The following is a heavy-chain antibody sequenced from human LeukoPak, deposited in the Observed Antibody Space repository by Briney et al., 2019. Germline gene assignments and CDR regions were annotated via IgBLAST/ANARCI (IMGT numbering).Heavy chain of an antibody. V-gene: IGHV3-53*01. CDR2: IYGGGGT. D-gene: IGHD3-10*01. CDR3: ARGFYVSGSFRSPTYTLDV. CDR1: GFAVSSND. Sequence: GGSLRLSCAASGFAVSSNDMSWVRQAPGKGLEWVSVIYGGGGTDYADSVKGRFTISRDSSRNTLFLHMNNLRAEDTAMYYCARGFYVSGSFRSPTYTLDVWGQGTTVTVSS. J-gene: IGHJ6*02.